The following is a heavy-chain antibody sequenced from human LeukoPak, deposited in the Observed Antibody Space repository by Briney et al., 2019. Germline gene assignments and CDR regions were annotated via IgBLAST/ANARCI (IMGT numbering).Heavy chain of an antibody. J-gene: IGHJ6*02. CDR1: GGTFSSYA. D-gene: IGHD2-21*02. CDR3: AHEFPCGGDCYGYFYYYGMDV. V-gene: IGHV1-69*04. CDR2: IIPIFGIA. Sequence: GASVKVSCKTSGGTFSSYAISWVRQAPGHGLEWMGRIIPIFGIANYAQKFQGRVTITADKSTSTAYMELSGLRSEDTAVYYCAHEFPCGGDCYGYFYYYGMDVWGQGTTVTVSS.